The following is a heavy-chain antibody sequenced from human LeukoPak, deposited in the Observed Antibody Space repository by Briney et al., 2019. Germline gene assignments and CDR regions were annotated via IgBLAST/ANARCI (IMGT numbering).Heavy chain of an antibody. D-gene: IGHD3-10*01. J-gene: IGHJ4*02. Sequence: SVKVSCKASGGTFSSYAIIWVRQAPGQGLEWMGRIIPILGIANYAQKFQGRVTITADKSTSTAYMELSSLRSEDTAVYYCARGYYYGSGSPRFDYWGQGTLVTVSS. CDR3: ARGYYYGSGSPRFDY. CDR1: GGTFSSYA. V-gene: IGHV1-69*04. CDR2: IIPILGIA.